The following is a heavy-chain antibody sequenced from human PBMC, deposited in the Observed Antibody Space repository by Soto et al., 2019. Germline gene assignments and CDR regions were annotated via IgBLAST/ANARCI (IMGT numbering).Heavy chain of an antibody. D-gene: IGHD4-4*01. Sequence: EMHLVESGGGLVRPGESLQLSCAASGFTFSAFPIHWVRRASGKGLEWVGRIRSRVNGHTTAYGASVTGRLTISRDDSRNVAYLQMTGLKIEDTAVYYCTRQSTEGYRKNNWFATWGQGTLVTVSS. J-gene: IGHJ5*02. V-gene: IGHV3-73*02. CDR3: TRQSTEGYRKNNWFAT. CDR1: GFTFSAFP. CDR2: IRSRVNGHTT.